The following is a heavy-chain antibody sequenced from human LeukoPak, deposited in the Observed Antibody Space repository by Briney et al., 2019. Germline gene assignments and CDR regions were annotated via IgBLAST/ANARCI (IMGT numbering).Heavy chain of an antibody. CDR2: VSVSVGST. D-gene: IGHD4-17*01. J-gene: IGHJ6*02. V-gene: IGHV3-23*01. CDR1: GFTFSSYA. Sequence: GSLRLSCAAPGFTFSSYAMSWVRQAPRKGLEWVSGVSVSVGSTYYADSVKGRFTISRDNSKNTLYLQMNTLRAEDTAVYYCAKGGGDYLIYYGMDVWGQGTTVTVSS. CDR3: AKGGGDYLIYYGMDV.